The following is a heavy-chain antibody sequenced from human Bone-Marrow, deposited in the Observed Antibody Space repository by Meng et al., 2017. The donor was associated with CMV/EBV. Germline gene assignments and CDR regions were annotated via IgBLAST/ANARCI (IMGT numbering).Heavy chain of an antibody. D-gene: IGHD6-19*01. J-gene: IGHJ6*02. CDR2: SNAGNGNT. CDR3: ARGKRFLARIAVAGGGGMDV. CDR1: GYTFTSFA. Sequence: ASLKVFCKASGYTFTSFATHWVRQAPGQRLEWMGWSNAGNGNTKYSQEFQGSVTITRETSASTAYTELRSLRSGDTAVYYCARGKRFLARIAVAGGGGMDVWGQGTTVTVSS. V-gene: IGHV1-3*02.